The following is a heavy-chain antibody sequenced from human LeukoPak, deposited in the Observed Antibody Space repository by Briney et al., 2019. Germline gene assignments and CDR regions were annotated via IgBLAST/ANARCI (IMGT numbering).Heavy chain of an antibody. CDR2: ISGSGGIT. J-gene: IGHJ6*02. CDR1: GFTFSSYA. D-gene: IGHD5/OR15-5a*01. V-gene: IGHV3-23*01. Sequence: GGSLRLSCAASGFTFSSYAMSWVRQAPGKGLEWVSGISGSGGITYYADSVKGRFTISRDSSKNTLYLQMNSLRAEDTAVYYCATLYPSYGMDVWGQGTTVTVSS. CDR3: ATLYPSYGMDV.